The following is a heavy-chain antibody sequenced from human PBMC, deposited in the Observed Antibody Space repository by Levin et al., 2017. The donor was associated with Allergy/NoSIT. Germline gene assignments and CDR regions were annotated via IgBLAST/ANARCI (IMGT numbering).Heavy chain of an antibody. D-gene: IGHD6-19*01. CDR2: IDPSDSYT. J-gene: IGHJ4*02. CDR1: GYSFTSYW. CDR3: ARHPGYSSGWWNY. Sequence: NPGESLKISCKGSGYSFTSYWISWVRQMPGKGLEWMGRIDPSDSYTNYSPSFQGHVTISADKSISTAYLQWSSLKASDTAMYYCARHPGYSSGWWNYWGQGTLVTVSS. V-gene: IGHV5-10-1*01.